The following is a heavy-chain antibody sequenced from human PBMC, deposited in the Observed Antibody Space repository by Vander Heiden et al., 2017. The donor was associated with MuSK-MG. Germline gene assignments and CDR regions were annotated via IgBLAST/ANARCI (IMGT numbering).Heavy chain of an antibody. CDR3: ARDGTYSFDY. J-gene: IGHJ4*02. Sequence: QVQLQESGPGLVKPSETLSLTCTVSGGSISSYYWSWIRQPAGKGLEWIGRLYTSGSTNHNPPLKSRVTMSVDTSKNQFSLKLSSVTAADTAVSYCARDGTYSFDYWGQGTLVTVSS. CDR2: LYTSGST. V-gene: IGHV4-4*07. CDR1: GGSISSYY.